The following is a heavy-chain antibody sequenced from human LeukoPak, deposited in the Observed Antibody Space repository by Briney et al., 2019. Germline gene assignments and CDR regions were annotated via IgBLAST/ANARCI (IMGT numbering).Heavy chain of an antibody. Sequence: SETLSLTCAVYGGSFSGYYWSWICQPPGKGLEWIGEINHSGSTNYNPSLKSRVTISVDTSKNQFSLKLSSVTAADTAVYYCARGGRWPYDYWGQGTLVTVSS. D-gene: IGHD5-24*01. CDR1: GGSFSGYY. V-gene: IGHV4-34*01. J-gene: IGHJ4*02. CDR3: ARGGRWPYDY. CDR2: INHSGST.